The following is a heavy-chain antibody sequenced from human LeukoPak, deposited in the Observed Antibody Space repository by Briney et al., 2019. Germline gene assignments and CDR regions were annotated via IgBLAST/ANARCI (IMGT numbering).Heavy chain of an antibody. V-gene: IGHV3-23*01. CDR1: GFTFSSYG. J-gene: IGHJ4*02. D-gene: IGHD3-22*01. CDR3: AKGQGMGDYYDSSGYSDY. Sequence: GGSLRLSCAASGFTFSSYGMHWVRQAPGKGLEWVSAISGSGGSTYYADSVKGRFAISRDNSKNTLYLQMSSLRAEDTAVYYCAKGQGMGDYYDSSGYSDYWGQGTLVTVSS. CDR2: ISGSGGST.